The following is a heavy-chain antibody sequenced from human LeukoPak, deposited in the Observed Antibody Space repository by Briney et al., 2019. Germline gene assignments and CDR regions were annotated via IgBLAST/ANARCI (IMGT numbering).Heavy chain of an antibody. CDR3: ARGQYYGSETSWHTKWFDP. V-gene: IGHV1-69*05. CDR1: GGTFSNYV. CDR2: IIPMFGSA. J-gene: IGHJ5*02. D-gene: IGHD3-10*01. Sequence: SVKVSCKASGGTFSNYVISWVRQAPGQGLEWMGGIIPMFGSATYSEKFQGRVTITTDESTSTGYMEMSRLTSEDTAVYYCARGQYYGSETSWHTKWFDPWGQGTPVTVSS.